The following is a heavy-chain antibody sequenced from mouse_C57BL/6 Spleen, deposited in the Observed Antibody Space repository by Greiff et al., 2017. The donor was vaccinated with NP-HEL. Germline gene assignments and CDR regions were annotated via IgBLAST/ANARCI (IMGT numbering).Heavy chain of an antibody. J-gene: IGHJ4*01. CDR3: ARGLTGTGAMDY. D-gene: IGHD4-1*01. Sequence: QVQLKQSGPELVKPGASVKISCKASGYAFSSSWMNWVKQRPGKGLEWIGRIYPGDGDTNYNGKFKGKATLTADKSSSTAYMQLSSLTSEDSAVYFCARGLTGTGAMDYWGQGTSVTVSS. CDR1: GYAFSSSW. V-gene: IGHV1-82*01. CDR2: IYPGDGDT.